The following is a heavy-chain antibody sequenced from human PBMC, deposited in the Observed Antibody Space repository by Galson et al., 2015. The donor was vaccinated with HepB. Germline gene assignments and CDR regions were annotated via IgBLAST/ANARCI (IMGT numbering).Heavy chain of an antibody. CDR3: AIPDYYDSSGSFDY. CDR1: GYTLTELS. D-gene: IGHD3-22*01. CDR2: FDPEDGET. V-gene: IGHV1-24*01. J-gene: IGHJ4*02. Sequence: SVKVSCKVSGYTLTELSMHWVRQAPGKGLEWMGGFDPEDGETIYAQKFQGRVTMTEDTSTDTAYMELSSLRSEDTAVYYCAIPDYYDSSGSFDYWGQGTLVTVSS.